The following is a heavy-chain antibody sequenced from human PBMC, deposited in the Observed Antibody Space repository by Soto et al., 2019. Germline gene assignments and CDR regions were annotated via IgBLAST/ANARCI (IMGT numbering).Heavy chain of an antibody. Sequence: QVQIVQSGAEVKKPGASVKVACETSGYTFISYAINWVRQAPGQRLEWMGRVNTGNGNTDYSQKFKGRITITRDTXAXSAYMEVRSLRSEDTAVYYCATAEGTVTTGWYGMDVWGQGTTVTVSS. CDR3: ATAEGTVTTGWYGMDV. J-gene: IGHJ6*02. CDR1: GYTFISYA. V-gene: IGHV1-3*04. CDR2: VNTGNGNT. D-gene: IGHD4-17*01.